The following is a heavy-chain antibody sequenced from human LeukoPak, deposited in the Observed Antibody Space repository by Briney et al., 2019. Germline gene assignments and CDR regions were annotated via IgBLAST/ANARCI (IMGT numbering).Heavy chain of an antibody. CDR3: ARGTRLRYFDWLS. J-gene: IGHJ4*02. V-gene: IGHV3-53*01. D-gene: IGHD3-9*01. Sequence: GGSLRLSCAASGFTFDDYGMSWVRQAPGKGLEWVSVIYSGGSTYYADSVKGRFTISRDNSKNTLYLQMNSLRAEDTAVYYCARGTRLRYFDWLSWGQGTLVTVSS. CDR1: GFTFDDYG. CDR2: IYSGGST.